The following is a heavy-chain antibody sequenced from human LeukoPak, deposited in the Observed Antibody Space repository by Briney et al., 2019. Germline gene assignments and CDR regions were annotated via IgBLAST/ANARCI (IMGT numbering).Heavy chain of an antibody. Sequence: PGGSLRLSCAASGFIFSRYSMNWVRQAPGKGLEWVSSISSSSSYIYYADSVKGRFTISRDNAKNSLYLQMNSLRAEDTAVYYCARGGSSGYYGYWWGQGTLVTVSS. J-gene: IGHJ4*02. V-gene: IGHV3-21*01. D-gene: IGHD3-22*01. CDR3: ARGGSSGYYGYW. CDR1: GFIFSRYS. CDR2: ISSSSSYI.